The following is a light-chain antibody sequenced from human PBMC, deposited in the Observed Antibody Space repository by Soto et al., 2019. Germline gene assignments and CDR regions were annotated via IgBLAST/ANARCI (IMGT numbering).Light chain of an antibody. J-gene: IGKJ1*01. CDR3: QQYYSYRT. V-gene: IGKV1-5*01. Sequence: DIQMTQSPSTLSASVGDRVTITCRASQSISSWLAWYQQKPGKAPKLLIYDASLLESGVPSRFSGSASGTEFPLPIRSLQPDDFATYYCQQYYSYRTFGQGTKVEIK. CDR2: DAS. CDR1: QSISSW.